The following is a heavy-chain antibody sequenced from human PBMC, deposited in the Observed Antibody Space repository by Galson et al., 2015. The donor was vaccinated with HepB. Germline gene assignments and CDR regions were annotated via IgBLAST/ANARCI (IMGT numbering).Heavy chain of an antibody. CDR3: ARAGAHIAAADTFDY. CDR2: IYYSGST. Sequence: LSLTCTVSGGSISSYYWSWIRQPPGKGLEWIGYIYYSGSTNYNPSLKSRVTISVDTSKNQFSLKLSSVTAADTAVYYCARAGAHIAAADTFDYWGQGTLVTVSS. CDR1: GGSISSYY. D-gene: IGHD6-13*01. V-gene: IGHV4-59*01. J-gene: IGHJ4*02.